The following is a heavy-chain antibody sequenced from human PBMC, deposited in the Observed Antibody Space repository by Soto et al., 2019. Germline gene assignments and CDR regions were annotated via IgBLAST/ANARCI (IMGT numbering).Heavy chain of an antibody. V-gene: IGHV3-33*01. CDR2: IWYDGSNK. CDR1: GFTFSSYG. Sequence: QVQLVESGGGVVQPGRSLRLSCAASGFTFSSYGMHWVRQAPGKGLEWVAVIWYDGSNKYYADSVKGRFTISRDNSKNTLYLQMNSLRPEDTAVYYCAREEGSTVQLYYYYYGMDVWGQGTTVTVSS. D-gene: IGHD4-4*01. J-gene: IGHJ6*02. CDR3: AREEGSTVQLYYYYYGMDV.